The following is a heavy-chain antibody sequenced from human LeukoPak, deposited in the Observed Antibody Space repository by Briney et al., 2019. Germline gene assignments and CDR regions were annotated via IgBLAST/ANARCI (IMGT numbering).Heavy chain of an antibody. V-gene: IGHV3-30*18. J-gene: IGHJ6*02. CDR1: GFTFSSYA. D-gene: IGHD1-26*01. Sequence: PGGSLRLSCAASGFTFSSYAMHWVRQAPGKGLEWVAVLSYDGSGRYFADSVRGRFAISRDNSKNTLYLQMNSLRPEDTAVYYCAKKGSDGMDVWGQGTTVTVSS. CDR3: AKKGSDGMDV. CDR2: LSYDGSGR.